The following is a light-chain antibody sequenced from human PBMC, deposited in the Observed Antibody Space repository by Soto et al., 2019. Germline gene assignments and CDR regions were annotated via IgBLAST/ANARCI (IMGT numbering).Light chain of an antibody. J-gene: IGKJ4*01. V-gene: IGKV3-20*01. Sequence: VLTQSPGPLSLSPGERATLSCRAIQTVRNNYLAWYQQKPGQAPRLLIYDASSRATGIPDRFSGGGSGTDFTLTISILEPEDFAVYYCQQYGSSPPLTFGGGTKVDIK. CDR2: DAS. CDR1: QTVRNNY. CDR3: QQYGSSPPLT.